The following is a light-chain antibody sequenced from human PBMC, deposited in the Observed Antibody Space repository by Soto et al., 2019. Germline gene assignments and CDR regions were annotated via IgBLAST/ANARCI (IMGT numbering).Light chain of an antibody. CDR2: DAT. Sequence: DVQVTQSPPSLSSSIGDRVTITCQATQDISIFLNWYQQKPGKAPELLIYDATILETGVPSRFSGSGSGTDFTFTISGLQPEDLATYYCQQFPVLPITFGQGTRLEIK. J-gene: IGKJ5*01. V-gene: IGKV1-33*01. CDR1: QDISIF. CDR3: QQFPVLPIT.